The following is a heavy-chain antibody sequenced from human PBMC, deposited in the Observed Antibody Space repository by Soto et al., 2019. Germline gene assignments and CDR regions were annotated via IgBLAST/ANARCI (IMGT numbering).Heavy chain of an antibody. Sequence: GGSLRLSXEVAGVSFNLDDMSWVRQAPGKGLEWIAYISASGYTENYSDSVKGRFTISRDNVKNSLYLQMNSLRAEDTAVYYCGRGYARCDYWGQGTLVTVSS. D-gene: IGHD2-15*01. J-gene: IGHJ4*02. CDR1: GVSFNLDD. CDR3: GRGYARCDY. CDR2: ISASGYTE. V-gene: IGHV3-48*03.